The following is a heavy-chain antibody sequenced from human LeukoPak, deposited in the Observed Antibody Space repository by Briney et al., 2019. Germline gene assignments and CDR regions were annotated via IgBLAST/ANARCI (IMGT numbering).Heavy chain of an antibody. CDR1: GYTFTGYY. J-gene: IGHJ6*03. D-gene: IGHD1-26*01. Sequence: ASVKVSCKASGYTFTGYYMHWVRQAPGQGLEWMGWINPNSGGTNYAQKFQGRVTMTRDTSISTAYMELSRLRSDDTAVYYCARSVGALDDYYYYMDVWGKGTTVTVSS. CDR3: ARSVGALDDYYYYMDV. CDR2: INPNSGGT. V-gene: IGHV1-2*02.